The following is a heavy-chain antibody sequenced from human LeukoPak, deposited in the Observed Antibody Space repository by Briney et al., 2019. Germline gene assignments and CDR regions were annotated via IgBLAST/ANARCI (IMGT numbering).Heavy chain of an antibody. D-gene: IGHD3-10*01. CDR2: ITTSGGST. CDR3: AKDHYVSGRYDAFDI. CDR1: GGSFSGYY. Sequence: ETLSLTCAVYGGSFSGYYWSWIRQPPGKGLEWVSSITTSGGSTYYADSVKGRFTISRDNAKNTLYLQMNSLRAEDTAVYYCAKDHYVSGRYDAFDIWGQGTMVTVS. J-gene: IGHJ3*02. V-gene: IGHV3-23*01.